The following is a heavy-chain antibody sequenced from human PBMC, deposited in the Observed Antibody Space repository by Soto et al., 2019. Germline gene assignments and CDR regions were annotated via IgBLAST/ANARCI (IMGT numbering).Heavy chain of an antibody. CDR1: GGPITTGGHF. J-gene: IGHJ4*02. D-gene: IGHD1-26*01. Sequence: QVQLQESGPGLVQASQTLSLTCTVSGGPITTGGHFWSWIRRSPGKGLEWIGYIYYSGTTHYNPSLKSRVTISIDTSKKQFSLNLSSVTAADTAVYYCARAVSGSSLDSWGQGTLVTVSS. CDR3: ARAVSGSSLDS. CDR2: IYYSGTT. V-gene: IGHV4-31*03.